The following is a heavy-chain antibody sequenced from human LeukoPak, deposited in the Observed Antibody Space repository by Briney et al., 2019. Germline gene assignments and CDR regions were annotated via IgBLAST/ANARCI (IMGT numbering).Heavy chain of an antibody. CDR3: ARLSGLYSGWYGNFDY. J-gene: IGHJ4*02. CDR2: INPNSGGT. D-gene: IGHD6-19*01. V-gene: IGHV1-2*06. CDR1: GYTFTGYY. Sequence: ASVKVSCKASGYTFTGYYMHWVRQAPGQGLEWMGRINPNSGGTNYAQKFQGRVTMTRDTSISTAYMELSRLRSDDTAVYYCARLSGLYSGWYGNFDYWGQGTLVTVSS.